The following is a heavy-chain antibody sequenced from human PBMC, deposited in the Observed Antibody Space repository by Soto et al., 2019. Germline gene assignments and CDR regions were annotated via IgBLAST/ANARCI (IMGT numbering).Heavy chain of an antibody. V-gene: IGHV3-64*01. J-gene: IGHJ6*02. CDR3: SREGRDGSSYYAMDV. D-gene: IGHD2-15*01. CDR1: GFTFSSYA. Sequence: AGGSLRLSCAASGFTFSSYAMHWVRQAPGKGLEYVSAISSNGGSTYYANSVKGRFTISRDNSKNTLYLQMGSLRTEDMAVYYCSREGRDGSSYYAMDVSGQGTTVTVSS. CDR2: ISSNGGST.